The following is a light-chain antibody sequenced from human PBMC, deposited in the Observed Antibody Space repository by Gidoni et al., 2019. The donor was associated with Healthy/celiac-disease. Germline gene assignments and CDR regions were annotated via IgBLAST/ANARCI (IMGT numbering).Light chain of an antibody. CDR1: SSDVVGYNY. V-gene: IGLV2-14*03. CDR2: DVS. Sequence: QSALTQPASVSGSPGQSITISCTGTSSDVVGYNYVSWYQQQPGKAPKLMIYDVSNRPSGVSNRFSGSKSGNTASLTISGLQAEDEADYYCSSYTSSSTPVVFGGGTKLTVL. J-gene: IGLJ2*01. CDR3: SSYTSSSTPVV.